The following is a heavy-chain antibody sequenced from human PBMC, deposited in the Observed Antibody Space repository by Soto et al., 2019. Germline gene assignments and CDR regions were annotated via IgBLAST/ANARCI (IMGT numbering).Heavy chain of an antibody. V-gene: IGHV1-69*04. CDR3: ARERGYGLAYYYYYYMDV. D-gene: IGHD5-12*01. CDR1: GGTFSSYT. CDR2: IIPILGIA. J-gene: IGHJ6*03. Sequence: GASVKVSCKASGGTFSSYTISWVRQAPGQGLEWMGRIIPILGIANYAQKFQGRVTITADKSTSTAYMELSSLRSEDTAVHYCARERGYGLAYYYYYYMDVWGKGTTVTVSS.